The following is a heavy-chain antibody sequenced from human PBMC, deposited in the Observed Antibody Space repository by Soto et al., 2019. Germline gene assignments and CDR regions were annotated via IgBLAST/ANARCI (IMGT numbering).Heavy chain of an antibody. CDR2: IYSGGAT. D-gene: IGHD1-1*01. V-gene: IGHV3-66*01. CDR3: GRDGTYNWV. J-gene: IGHJ4*02. Sequence: EVQLVESGGGLVQPGGSLRLSCAASGFTVSNNYMRWVRQAPGKGLEWVSLIYSGGATYYADSVKGRFTISRDNSKNTLYLHMNSLRAEDTAVYYCGRDGTYNWVGGQGILVTVSS. CDR1: GFTVSNNY.